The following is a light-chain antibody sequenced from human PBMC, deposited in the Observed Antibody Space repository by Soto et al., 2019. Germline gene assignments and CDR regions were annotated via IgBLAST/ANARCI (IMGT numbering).Light chain of an antibody. V-gene: IGLV2-18*02. CDR3: SSHAGNNNYV. CDR2: EAS. J-gene: IGLJ1*01. CDR1: STDFVSYNR. Sequence: QSVLTQPPSVSGSPGQSVTISCTGTSTDFVSYNRVSWYQQPPGTAPKLIIYEASNRPSGVPDRFSGSKSGNTASLTISGLQAADEADYYCSSHAGNNNYVFGTGTKVTVL.